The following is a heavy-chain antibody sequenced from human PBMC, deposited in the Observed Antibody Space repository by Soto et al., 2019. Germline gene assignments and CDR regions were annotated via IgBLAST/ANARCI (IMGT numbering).Heavy chain of an antibody. Sequence: VGSLRLSCTVSGFTFSSYGMNWVRQAPGKGLEWVSYISYSTSTIYYADSVKGRFTISRDNAKNSLYLQMNSLRDEDTAVYYCARDGPEVAASSGYWSVGGMDVWGQGTTVTVSS. V-gene: IGHV3-48*02. CDR3: ARDGPEVAASSGYWSVGGMDV. D-gene: IGHD3-22*01. CDR1: GFTFSSYG. J-gene: IGHJ6*02. CDR2: ISYSTSTI.